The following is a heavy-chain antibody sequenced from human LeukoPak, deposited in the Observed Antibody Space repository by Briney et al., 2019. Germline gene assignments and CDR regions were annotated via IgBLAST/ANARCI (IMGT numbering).Heavy chain of an antibody. V-gene: IGHV3-23*01. CDR3: AKEVVAAPRWFDP. CDR2: ISSGGEST. CDR1: GFAFSSYA. Sequence: QPGGSLRLSCVASGFAFSSYAMTWVRQAPGKGLEWVSTISSGGESTYYADSAKGRSTISRDNSKNTLYLQMNSLRAEDTAVYYCAKEVVAAPRWFDPWGQGALVTVSS. J-gene: IGHJ5*02. D-gene: IGHD2-15*01.